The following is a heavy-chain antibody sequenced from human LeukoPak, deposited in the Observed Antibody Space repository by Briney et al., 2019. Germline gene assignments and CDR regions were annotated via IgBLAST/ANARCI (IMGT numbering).Heavy chain of an antibody. Sequence: KPSETLSLTCAVYGGSLSGYYLSWIRQPPGMGLEWIGEINPIGRTNYNPSLKSRVIILEDTSKNQFSLRLNSVTAADTAAYYCARRSGSFSLWGQGTLVIVSS. CDR3: ARRSGSFSL. CDR2: INPIGRT. J-gene: IGHJ4*02. D-gene: IGHD3-10*01. CDR1: GGSLSGYY. V-gene: IGHV4-34*01.